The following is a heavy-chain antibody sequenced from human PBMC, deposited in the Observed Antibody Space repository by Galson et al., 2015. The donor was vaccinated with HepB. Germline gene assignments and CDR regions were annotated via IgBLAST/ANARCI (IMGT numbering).Heavy chain of an antibody. CDR2: IKQDGSEK. V-gene: IGHV3-7*03. CDR1: GFTFSQYW. Sequence: SLRLSCAASGFTFSQYWMGWVRQAPGKGPEWVANIKQDGSEKYYVDSVKGRFTISGDNAKNSLYLQMNSLTVEDTAVYYCARAGSGWYGANDWSQGTLVTVSS. D-gene: IGHD6-19*01. CDR3: ARAGSGWYGAND. J-gene: IGHJ4*02.